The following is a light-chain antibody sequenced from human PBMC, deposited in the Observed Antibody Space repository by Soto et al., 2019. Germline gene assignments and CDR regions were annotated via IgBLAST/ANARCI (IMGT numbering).Light chain of an antibody. CDR2: EVT. V-gene: IGLV2-14*01. CDR1: SSDVGGYNS. J-gene: IGLJ1*01. Sequence: QSVLTQPASVSGSPGQSITISCTGTSSDVGGYNSVSWYQQHPGKAPKLVIYEVTNRPSGISNRFSGSKSGNTASLTISGLQAEDEADYYCSSHTSSSTRVFGTGTKVTVL. CDR3: SSHTSSSTRV.